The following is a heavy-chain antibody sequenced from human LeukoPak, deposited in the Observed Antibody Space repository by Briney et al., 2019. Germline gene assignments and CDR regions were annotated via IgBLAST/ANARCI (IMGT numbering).Heavy chain of an antibody. J-gene: IGHJ3*02. CDR3: AKALSGGNPPADAFDI. D-gene: IGHD2-15*01. V-gene: IGHV3-43D*03. CDR1: GFTFDDYA. Sequence: PGGSLRLSCAASGFTFDDYAMHWVRQAPGKGLEWVSLISRDGGSTYYADSVKGRFTISRDNSKNSLYLQMNSLRAEDTALYYCAKALSGGNPPADAFDIWGQGTMVTVSS. CDR2: ISRDGGST.